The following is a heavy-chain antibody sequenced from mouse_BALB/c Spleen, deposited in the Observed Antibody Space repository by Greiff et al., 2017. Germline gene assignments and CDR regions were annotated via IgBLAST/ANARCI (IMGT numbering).Heavy chain of an antibody. V-gene: IGHV1-69*02. CDR2: IYPSDSYT. Sequence: QVQLKQPGAELVRPGASVKLSCKASGYTFTSYWINWVKQRPGQGLEWIGNIYPSDSYTNYNQKFKDKATLTVDKSSSTAYMQLSSPTSEDSAVYYCTKGLRRGYYAMDYWGQGTSVTVSA. CDR3: TKGLRRGYYAMDY. D-gene: IGHD2-4*01. J-gene: IGHJ4*01. CDR1: GYTFTSYW.